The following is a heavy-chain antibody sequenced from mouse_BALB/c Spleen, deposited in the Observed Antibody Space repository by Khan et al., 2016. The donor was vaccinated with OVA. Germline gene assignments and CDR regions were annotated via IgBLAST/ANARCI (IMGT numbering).Heavy chain of an antibody. CDR2: IYYSGTV. D-gene: IGHD1-1*01. J-gene: IGHJ1*01. V-gene: IGHV3-5*02. CDR1: GISITSGNYR. Sequence: VQLKESGPGLVKPSQTVSLTCTVTGISITSGNYRWSWIRQFPGNKLEWIGNIYYSGTVTYNPSLPSRTTITKDTSKNQFFLERNSLPAEHTATYYIAQVYGSFYWYFDVWGAGTTVTVSS. CDR3: AQVYGSFYWYFDV.